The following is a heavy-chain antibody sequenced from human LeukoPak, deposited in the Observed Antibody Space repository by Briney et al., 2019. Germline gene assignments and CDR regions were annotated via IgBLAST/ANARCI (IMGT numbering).Heavy chain of an antibody. D-gene: IGHD6-25*01. CDR3: ARGSYKAATKGYFDY. V-gene: IGHV3-33*01. CDR1: GLTFSSYG. J-gene: IGHJ4*02. Sequence: GRSLRLSCAASGLTFSSYGMHWVRQAPGKGLEWVAVIWYDGSNKYYADSVKGRFTISRDNSKNTLYLQMNSLRAEDTAVYYCARGSYKAATKGYFDYWGQGTLVTVSS. CDR2: IWYDGSNK.